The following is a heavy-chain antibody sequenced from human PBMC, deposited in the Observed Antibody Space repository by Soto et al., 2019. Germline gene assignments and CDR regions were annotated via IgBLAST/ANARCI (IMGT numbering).Heavy chain of an antibody. CDR2: MGGSSGRT. CDR3: AKRYDSGHYFDY. D-gene: IGHD3-3*01. CDR1: GFTFSSYS. J-gene: IGHJ4*01. V-gene: IGHV3-23*01. Sequence: GGSLRLSCAASGFTFSSYSMSWVRQAPGKGLEWVSTMGGSSGRTFYADSVKGRFTISRDNAKNTLYLQMNSLRAEDTAVYYSAKRYDSGHYFDYWGQGPLVSVS.